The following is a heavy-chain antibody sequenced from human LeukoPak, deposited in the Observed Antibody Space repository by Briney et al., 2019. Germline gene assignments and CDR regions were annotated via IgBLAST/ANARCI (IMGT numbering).Heavy chain of an antibody. CDR1: GLTFSSSH. J-gene: IGHJ4*02. CDR3: ARSPGGWYHDY. D-gene: IGHD6-19*01. Sequence: GGSLRLSCVASGLTFSSSHMSWVRQAPGKGLGWVSSISSSSSRIFDADSLKGRFTTSRDNAKKSLYLQMNSLRAEDTAVYYCARSPGGWYHDYWGQGTLVTVSS. CDR2: ISSSSSRI. V-gene: IGHV3-21*01.